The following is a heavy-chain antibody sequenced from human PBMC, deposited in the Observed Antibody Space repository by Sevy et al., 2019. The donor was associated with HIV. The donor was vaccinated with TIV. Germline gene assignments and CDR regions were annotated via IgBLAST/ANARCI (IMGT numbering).Heavy chain of an antibody. CDR1: GGSISPYY. Sequence: SETLSLTCTVSGGSISPYYWSWIRQPPGKGLEWIGYIYYSGSTNDNPSLMSRVTISVDTSKNQFSLNLNSVTPADTAVYYCARGRDGYDNWGQGPLVTVSS. CDR2: IYYSGST. CDR3: ARGRDGYDN. V-gene: IGHV4-59*13. D-gene: IGHD5-12*01. J-gene: IGHJ4*02.